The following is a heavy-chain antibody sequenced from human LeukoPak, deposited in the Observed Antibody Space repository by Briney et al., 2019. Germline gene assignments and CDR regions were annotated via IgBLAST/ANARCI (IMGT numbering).Heavy chain of an antibody. CDR2: IAHDGSNK. V-gene: IGHV3-30*18. J-gene: IGHJ2*01. CDR3: AKGGRAAADRNFDL. D-gene: IGHD6-13*01. Sequence: GRSLRLSCAASGFTFGSYGMHWVRQAPGKGLEWVAAIAHDGSNKNDADSVKGRFTISRDNSKDTLYLQMNSLRAEDTALYYCAKGGRAAADRNFDLWGRGTLVTVSS. CDR1: GFTFGSYG.